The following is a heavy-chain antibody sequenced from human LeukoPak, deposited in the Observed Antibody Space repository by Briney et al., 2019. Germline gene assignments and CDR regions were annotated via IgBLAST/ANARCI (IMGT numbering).Heavy chain of an antibody. V-gene: IGHV1-2*02. D-gene: IGHD2-8*01. CDR3: ARGGLRVMVYRLYYMDV. Sequence: ASVKVSCKASGYTFTDNYIHWVRQAPGQGLEWMGWINPNSADTIYAQKFQGRVTLTRDTSISTAYMELTRLRSDDTAVYYCARGGLRVMVYRLYYMDVWGKGTTVTVSS. J-gene: IGHJ6*03. CDR1: GYTFTDNY. CDR2: INPNSADT.